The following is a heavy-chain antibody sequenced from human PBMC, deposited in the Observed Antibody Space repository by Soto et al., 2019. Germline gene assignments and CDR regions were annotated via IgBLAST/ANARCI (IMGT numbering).Heavy chain of an antibody. Sequence: QVQLVQSGAEVKKPGSSVKVSCKASGGTFSSYTISWVRQAPGQGLEWMGRIIPILGIANYAQKFQGRVTITADKPTSTAYMELSSLRSEDTAVYYCARDPPYSSGWYGGDWFDPWGQGTLVTVSS. V-gene: IGHV1-69*08. D-gene: IGHD6-19*01. J-gene: IGHJ5*02. CDR2: IIPILGIA. CDR3: ARDPPYSSGWYGGDWFDP. CDR1: GGTFSSYT.